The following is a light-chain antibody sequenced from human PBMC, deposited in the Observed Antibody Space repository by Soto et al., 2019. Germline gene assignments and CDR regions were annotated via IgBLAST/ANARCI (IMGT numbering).Light chain of an antibody. CDR2: DVS. J-gene: IGKJ3*01. Sequence: EIVLTQSPAIVSLSPGERATLSCRASQSVSTYVAWYQHKPGQAPRLLIHDVSFRATGIPERFSGSGSGTDFTLTISSLGPEDFAVYYCQHRYRFSFGPGTKVDVK. CDR1: QSVSTY. V-gene: IGKV3-11*01. CDR3: QHRYRFS.